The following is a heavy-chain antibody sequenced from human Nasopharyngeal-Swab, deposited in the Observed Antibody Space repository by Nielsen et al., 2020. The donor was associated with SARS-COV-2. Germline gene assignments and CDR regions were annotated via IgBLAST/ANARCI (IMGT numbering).Heavy chain of an antibody. V-gene: IGHV3-30-3*01. D-gene: IGHD2-21*01. Sequence: GESLKISCVASGFLFSRYDMHWVRRAPGKGLEWVAVTSADESHKYYAAGSVKDRFTISRDNSKNTLYLQMNSLRAEDTAIYYCARDRGEDAGIDYWSQGTLVTVAS. CDR3: ARDRGEDAGIDY. CDR1: GFLFSRYD. J-gene: IGHJ4*02. CDR2: TSADESHK.